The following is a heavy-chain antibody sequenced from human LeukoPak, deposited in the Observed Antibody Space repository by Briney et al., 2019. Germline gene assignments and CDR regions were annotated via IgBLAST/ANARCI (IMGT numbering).Heavy chain of an antibody. CDR1: GFTFSSYS. Sequence: PGGSLRLSCAASGFTFSSYSMNWVRQAPGKGLEWVSSISFSSSYIYYADSVKGRFTISRDNAKNSLYLQMNSLRAEDTAVYYCARGEGSGYYYDYWFDPWGQGTLVTVSS. V-gene: IGHV3-21*01. CDR3: ARGEGSGYYYDYWFDP. J-gene: IGHJ5*02. D-gene: IGHD3-22*01. CDR2: ISFSSSYI.